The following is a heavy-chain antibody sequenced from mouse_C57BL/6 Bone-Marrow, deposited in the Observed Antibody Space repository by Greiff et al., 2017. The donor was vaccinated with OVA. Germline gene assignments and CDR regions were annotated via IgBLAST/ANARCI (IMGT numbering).Heavy chain of an antibody. V-gene: IGHV1-55*01. D-gene: IGHD2-2*01. CDR3: ARDYYGYEGFGY. CDR2: IYPGSGST. Sequence: QVQLQQPGAELVKPGASVKMSCKASGYTFTSYWITWVKQRPGQGLEWIGDIYPGSGSTNYNEKFKSKATLTVDTSSSTAYMQLSSLTSEDSAVYYCARDYYGYEGFGYRGQGTLVTVSA. CDR1: GYTFTSYW. J-gene: IGHJ3*01.